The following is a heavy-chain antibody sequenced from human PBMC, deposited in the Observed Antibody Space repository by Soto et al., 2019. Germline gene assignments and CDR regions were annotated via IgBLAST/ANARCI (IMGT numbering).Heavy chain of an antibody. CDR1: GGSISSYY. J-gene: IGHJ4*02. CDR2: IYYSGST. D-gene: IGHD5-18*01. CDR3: AREGGYSYGTNFDY. V-gene: IGHV4-59*01. Sequence: PSETLSLTCTVSGGSISSYYWSWIRQPPGKGLEWIGYIYYSGSTNYNPSLKSRVTISVDTSKNQFSLELSSVTAADTAVYYCAREGGYSYGTNFDYWGQGTLVTVSS.